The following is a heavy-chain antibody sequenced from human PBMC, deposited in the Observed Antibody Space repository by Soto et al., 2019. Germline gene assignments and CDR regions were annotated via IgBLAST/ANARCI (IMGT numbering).Heavy chain of an antibody. CDR3: ARCHVNYMRETYYFGS. Sequence: SVKVSCKTSGGTFTDSAFSWVRQAPGQGPEWMGGVIPVLDTANYAQKFLGRLTIAADESTNTVHMELTGLRSGDTAIYFCARCHVNYMRETYYFGSWGRGTRVTVSS. CDR2: VIPVLDTA. V-gene: IGHV1-69*13. J-gene: IGHJ4*02. CDR1: GGTFTDSA. D-gene: IGHD3-10*01.